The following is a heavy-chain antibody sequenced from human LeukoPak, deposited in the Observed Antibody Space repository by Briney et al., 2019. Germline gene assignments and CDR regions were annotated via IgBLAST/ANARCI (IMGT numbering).Heavy chain of an antibody. V-gene: IGHV1-69*06. J-gene: IGHJ4*02. CDR1: GGTFSSYA. D-gene: IGHD5-18*01. CDR2: IIPIFGTA. Sequence: SVKVSCKASGGTFSSYAISWVRQAPGQGLEWMGGIIPIFGTANYAQKFQGRVTITADKSTSTAYMELSSLRSEDTAVYYCALSVGYSYGFDYWGQGTLVTVSS. CDR3: ALSVGYSYGFDY.